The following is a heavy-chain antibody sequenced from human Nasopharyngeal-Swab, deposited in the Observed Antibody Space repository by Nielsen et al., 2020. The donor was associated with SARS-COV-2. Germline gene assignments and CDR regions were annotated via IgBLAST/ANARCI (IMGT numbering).Heavy chain of an antibody. CDR1: GFTFSGSW. V-gene: IGHV3-74*01. CDR2: INSDGSRT. D-gene: IGHD2-21*01. J-gene: IGHJ4*02. Sequence: GESLKISCAVSGFTFSGSWIHWVRQAPGKGLVWVSRINSDGSRTGYADSVKGRFTISRDNAKNMVHMQMNSLRAEGTAVYYCARDFDKTVDWGQGTLVTVSS. CDR3: ARDFDKTVD.